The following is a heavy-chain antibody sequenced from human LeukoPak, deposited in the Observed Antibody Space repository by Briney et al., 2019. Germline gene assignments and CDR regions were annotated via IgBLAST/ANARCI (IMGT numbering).Heavy chain of an antibody. D-gene: IGHD3-22*01. CDR3: ARELRDYYDGSGFYLDY. Sequence: PGRSLRLSCAASGFTFSSYGMHWVRQAPGKGLEWVAVIWYDGSNKYYADSVKGRFTISRDNSKNTLYLQMNSLRAEDTAVYYCARELRDYYDGSGFYLDYWGREPLVTVSS. CDR2: IWYDGSNK. CDR1: GFTFSSYG. J-gene: IGHJ4*02. V-gene: IGHV3-33*01.